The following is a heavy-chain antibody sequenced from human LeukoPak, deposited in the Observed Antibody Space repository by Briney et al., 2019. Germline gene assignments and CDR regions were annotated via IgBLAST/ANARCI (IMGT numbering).Heavy chain of an antibody. CDR2: IYHSRST. CDR3: ARRGYYYDSSHYYYFDY. D-gene: IGHD3-22*01. CDR1: GVSVTSYY. J-gene: IGHJ4*02. Sequence: SESLSLTCTVSGVSVTSYYWSWIRQPPGKGLEWIGSIYHSRSTNDNPSIKSRVTTSVDTSKNQFSLKLSSVTAADTAVYYCARRGYYYDSSHYYYFDYWGQGTLVTVSS. V-gene: IGHV4-59*08.